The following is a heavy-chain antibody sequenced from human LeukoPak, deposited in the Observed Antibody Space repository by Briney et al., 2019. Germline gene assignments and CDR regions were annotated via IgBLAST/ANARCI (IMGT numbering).Heavy chain of an antibody. CDR3: ARMMYGDFVDYFDY. V-gene: IGHV2-70*01. J-gene: IGHJ4*02. CDR1: GFSLGTSGLC. D-gene: IGHD4-17*01. Sequence: SGPTLVNPPQTLTLTCTFSGFSLGTSGLCVSWIRQPPGKALEWLALIRWDDNKYYSTSLKTRLTISKDTSKNQVVLTMTNMDPVDTATYYCARMMYGDFVDYFDYWGQGTLVTVSS. CDR2: IRWDDNK.